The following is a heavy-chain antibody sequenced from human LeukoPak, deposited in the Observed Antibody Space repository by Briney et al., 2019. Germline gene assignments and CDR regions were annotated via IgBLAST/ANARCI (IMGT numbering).Heavy chain of an antibody. V-gene: IGHV1-69*05. CDR2: IIPIFGTA. Sequence: PWASVKASCKASGGTFSSYAISWVRQAPGQGLEWMGGIIPIFGTANYAQKFQGRVTITTDESTSTAYMELSSLRSEDTAVYYCAREVVRVFPGIAAAGTSYFDYWGQGTLVTVSS. D-gene: IGHD6-13*01. J-gene: IGHJ4*02. CDR3: AREVVRVFPGIAAAGTSYFDY. CDR1: GGTFSSYA.